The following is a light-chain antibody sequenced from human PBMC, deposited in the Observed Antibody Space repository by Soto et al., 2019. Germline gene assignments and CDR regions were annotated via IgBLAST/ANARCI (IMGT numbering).Light chain of an antibody. V-gene: IGLV2-14*01. Sequence: QSALTQPASVSGSPGQSITISCTGTSGDVGGYNYVSWYQRHPGKAPKLIIYDVTNRPSGVSDRFSGFKSGNTASLTISGHRAEDEGDYYCYSCISRTFVVFGGGTKLTVL. CDR2: DVT. CDR3: YSCISRTFVV. CDR1: SGDVGGYNY. J-gene: IGLJ2*01.